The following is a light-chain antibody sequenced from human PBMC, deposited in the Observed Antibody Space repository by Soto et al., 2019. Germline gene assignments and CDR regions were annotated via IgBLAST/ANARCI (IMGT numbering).Light chain of an antibody. V-gene: IGKV3-11*01. CDR2: GAS. CDR3: QQRASWVT. CDR1: QIISAN. Sequence: EIVMTQSPATLSVSSGERATLSCRASQIISANLAWYQQKPGQAPRLLIIGASSRATGIPARFSGSGSETDFTLTISSLEPEDFAVYYCQQRASWVTFGQGTRLEIK. J-gene: IGKJ5*01.